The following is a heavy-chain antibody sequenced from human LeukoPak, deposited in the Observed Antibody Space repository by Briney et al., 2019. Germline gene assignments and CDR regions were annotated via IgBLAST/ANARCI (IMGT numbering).Heavy chain of an antibody. CDR2: IWYDGSNK. Sequence: GSLRLSCAASGFTFSSYGMHWVRQPPGKGLEWVAVIWYDGSNKYYAASVKGRFTISRDNSKTTLYLQMNSLRAEDTAVYYCARDWYYGSGSFDYWGRGTLVTVSS. CDR3: ARDWYYGSGSFDY. J-gene: IGHJ4*02. D-gene: IGHD3-10*01. CDR1: GFTFSSYG. V-gene: IGHV3-33*01.